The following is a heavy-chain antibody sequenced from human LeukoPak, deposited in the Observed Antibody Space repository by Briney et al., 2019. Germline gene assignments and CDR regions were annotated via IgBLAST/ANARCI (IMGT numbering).Heavy chain of an antibody. CDR2: IRSKAYGGTT. CDR3: TRIAAAGFFDY. J-gene: IGHJ4*02. V-gene: IGHV3-49*04. D-gene: IGHD6-13*01. Sequence: GGSLRLSCTASGFTFGDYAMSWVRQAPGKGLEWVSFIRSKAYGGTTEYAASVKGRFTISRDDSKSIAYLQMNSLKTEDTAVYYCTRIAAAGFFDYWGQGTLVTVSS. CDR1: GFTFGDYA.